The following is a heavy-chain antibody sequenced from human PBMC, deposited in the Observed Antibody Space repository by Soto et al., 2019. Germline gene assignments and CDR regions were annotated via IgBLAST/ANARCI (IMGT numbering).Heavy chain of an antibody. V-gene: IGHV4-31*03. CDR1: GGSISSGGYY. J-gene: IGHJ3*02. CDR2: IYYSGST. CDR3: ARFGEYSGYDSLYAFDI. Sequence: PSETLSLTCTVSGGSISSGGYYWSWIRQHPGKGLEWIGYIYYSGSTYYNPSLKSRVTISVDTSKNQFSLKLSSVTAADTAVYYCARFGEYSGYDSLYAFDIWGQGTMVTVSS. D-gene: IGHD5-12*01.